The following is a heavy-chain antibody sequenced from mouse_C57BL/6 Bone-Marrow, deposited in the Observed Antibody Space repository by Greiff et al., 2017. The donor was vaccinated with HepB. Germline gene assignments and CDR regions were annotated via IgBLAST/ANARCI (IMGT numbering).Heavy chain of an antibody. CDR1: GYTFTDYY. CDR2: INPNNGGT. J-gene: IGHJ2*01. CDR3: ARYYYYGSSYVVDY. V-gene: IGHV1-26*01. Sequence: VQLQQSGPELVKPGASVKISCKASGYTFTDYYMNWVKQSHGKSLEWIGDINPNNGGTSYNQKFKGKATLTVDKSSSTAYMELRSLTSEDSAVYYCARYYYYGSSYVVDYWGQGTTLTVSS. D-gene: IGHD1-1*01.